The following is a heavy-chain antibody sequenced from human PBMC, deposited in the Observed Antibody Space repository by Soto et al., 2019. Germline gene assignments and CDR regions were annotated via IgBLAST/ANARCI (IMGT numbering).Heavy chain of an antibody. CDR2: ISWDGGST. V-gene: IGHV3-43*01. CDR3: AKDIFAKSSGSYWPSN. CDR1: GFTFDDYT. D-gene: IGHD1-26*01. J-gene: IGHJ4*02. Sequence: GGSLRLSCAASGFTFDDYTMHWVRQAPGKGLEWVSLISWDGGSTYYADSVKGRFTISRDNSKNSLYLQMNSLRTEDTALYYCAKDIFAKSSGSYWPSNWGQGTLVTVSS.